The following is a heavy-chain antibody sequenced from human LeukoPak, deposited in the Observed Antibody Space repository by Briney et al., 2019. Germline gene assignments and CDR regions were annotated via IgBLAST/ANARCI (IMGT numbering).Heavy chain of an antibody. D-gene: IGHD2-15*01. J-gene: IGHJ4*03. CDR1: GGSLSSSNYY. V-gene: IGHV4-39*01. Sequence: SETLSLTCIVSGGSLSSSNYYWGWIRQPPGKGLEWIGSISYSGSTYYNPSLKSRVTTSVDTSKNQFSLRLSSLTATDTAVYYCASRYCSAGNCYLDYWGQGTLVTVSS. CDR2: ISYSGST. CDR3: ASRYCSAGNCYLDY.